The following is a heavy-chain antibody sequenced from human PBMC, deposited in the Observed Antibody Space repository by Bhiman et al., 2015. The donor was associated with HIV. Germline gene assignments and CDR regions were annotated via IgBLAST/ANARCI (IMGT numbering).Heavy chain of an antibody. Sequence: EVQLVESGGGVVQPGGSLRLSCAASGFTFSSSWMHWVRQAPGKGLLWISRINGDGRSTNADSVKGRFTISRDNAKNTLYLQMNSLRAEDTAVYYCARDEGVPFFGVVTNYYGMDVWGQGTTVTVSS. J-gene: IGHJ6*02. CDR1: GFTFSSSW. V-gene: IGHV3-74*01. D-gene: IGHD3-3*01. CDR3: ARDEGVPFFGVVTNYYGMDV. CDR2: INGDGRST.